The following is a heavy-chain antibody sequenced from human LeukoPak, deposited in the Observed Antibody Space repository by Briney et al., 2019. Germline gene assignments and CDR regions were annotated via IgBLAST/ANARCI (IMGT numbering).Heavy chain of an antibody. V-gene: IGHV3-21*01. CDR2: ISSSSTYI. D-gene: IGHD2/OR15-2a*01. J-gene: IGHJ4*02. Sequence: GGSLRLSCAASGFIFSSYSMNWVRQAPGKGLEWVSSISSSSTYIYYVDSVKGRFTISRDNAKNTLYLQMNSLRAEDTAVYYCARDWFHAIDYWGQGTLVTVSS. CDR1: GFIFSSYS. CDR3: ARDWFHAIDY.